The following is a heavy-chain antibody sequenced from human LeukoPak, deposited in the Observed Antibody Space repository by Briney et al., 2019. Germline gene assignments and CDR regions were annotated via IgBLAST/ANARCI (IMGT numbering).Heavy chain of an antibody. CDR2: IYHSGST. CDR3: ARGGSYDFWSAYYAV. J-gene: IGHJ3*01. Sequence: SETLSLTCTVSGGSISSGGYYWSWIRQPPGKGLEWIGYIYHSGSTYYNPSLKSRVTISADRSKNQFSLKLSSVTAADTAVYYCARGGSYDFWSAYYAVWGQGTMVTVSS. D-gene: IGHD3-3*01. V-gene: IGHV4-30-2*01. CDR1: GGSISSGGYY.